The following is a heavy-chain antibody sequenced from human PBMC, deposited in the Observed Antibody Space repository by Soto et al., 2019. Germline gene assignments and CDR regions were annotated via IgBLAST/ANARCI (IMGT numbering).Heavy chain of an antibody. D-gene: IGHD6-13*01. CDR3: AKDGRSSSWTYYFDY. CDR2: ISGGGGST. CDR1: GFTFSSYV. Sequence: EVLLLESGGGLVQPGGSLRLPCAVSGFTFSSYVMSWVRQAPGKGLEWVSAISGGGGSTYYADSVKGRFTISRDNSKNRLYLQMNSLRADDTAVYSCAKDGRSSSWTYYFDYWGQGSLVTVSS. J-gene: IGHJ4*02. V-gene: IGHV3-23*01.